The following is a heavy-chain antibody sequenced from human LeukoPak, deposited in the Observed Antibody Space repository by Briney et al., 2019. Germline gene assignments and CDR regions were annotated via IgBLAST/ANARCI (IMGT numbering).Heavy chain of an antibody. CDR3: ARAPHRDSPLLGLVINYYYGMDV. V-gene: IGHV3-11*04. CDR1: GFTFSDYY. Sequence: PGGSLRLSCAASGFTFSDYYMSWIRQAPGKGLEWVSYISSSGSTIYYADSVKGRFTISRDNAKNSLYLQMNSLRAEDTAVYYCARAPHRDSPLLGLVINYYYGMDVWGQGTTVTVSS. J-gene: IGHJ6*02. CDR2: ISSSGSTI. D-gene: IGHD3/OR15-3a*01.